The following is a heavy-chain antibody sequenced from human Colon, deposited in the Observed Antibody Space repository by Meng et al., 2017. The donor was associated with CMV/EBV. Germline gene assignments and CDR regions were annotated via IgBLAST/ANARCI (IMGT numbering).Heavy chain of an antibody. CDR1: GFTFSSYS. Sequence: GESLKISCAASGFTFSSYSMNWVRQAPGKGLEWVSSISSSSSYIYYADSVKGRFTISRDNAKNSLYLQMNSLIAEDTAVYYCARGGRIYYYGMDVWGQGTTVTVSS. J-gene: IGHJ6*02. CDR3: ARGGRIYYYGMDV. CDR2: ISSSSSYI. V-gene: IGHV3-21*01.